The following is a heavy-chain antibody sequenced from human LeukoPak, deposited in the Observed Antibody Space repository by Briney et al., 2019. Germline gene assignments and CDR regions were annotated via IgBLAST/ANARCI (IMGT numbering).Heavy chain of an antibody. CDR1: GGTFSSYA. J-gene: IGHJ4*02. Sequence: SVKVSCKASGGTFSSYAISWVRQAPGQGLEWMGGIIPIFGTANYAQKFQGRVTITADESTSTAYMELSSLRSEDTAVYYCARARYDSSGYYVGPLDYWGQGTLVTVFS. V-gene: IGHV1-69*01. CDR2: IIPIFGTA. D-gene: IGHD3-22*01. CDR3: ARARYDSSGYYVGPLDY.